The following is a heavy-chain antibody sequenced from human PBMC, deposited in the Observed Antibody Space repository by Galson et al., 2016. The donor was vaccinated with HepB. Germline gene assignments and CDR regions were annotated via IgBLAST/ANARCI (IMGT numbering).Heavy chain of an antibody. Sequence: SLRLSCAASGFTFYDYAMHWVRQAPGKGLEWVSGISWNSGSSDYADSVKGRFTISRDNAKNSLYLQMNSLRPEDTAFYYCAKSIGNSNYGGNSFDYWGRGTLVTVSS. CDR1: GFTFYDYA. D-gene: IGHD4-11*01. J-gene: IGHJ4*02. V-gene: IGHV3-9*01. CDR3: AKSIGNSNYGGNSFDY. CDR2: ISWNSGSS.